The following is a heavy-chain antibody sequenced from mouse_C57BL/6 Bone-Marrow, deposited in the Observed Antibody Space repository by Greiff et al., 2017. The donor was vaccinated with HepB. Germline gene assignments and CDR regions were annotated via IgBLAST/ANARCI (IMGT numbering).Heavy chain of an antibody. J-gene: IGHJ2*01. V-gene: IGHV1-82*01. CDR2: IYPGDGDT. CDR3: ARGGNQGY. Sequence: QVQLKESGPELVKPGASVKISCKASGYAFSSSWMNWVKQRPGKGLEWIGRIYPGDGDTNYNGKFKGKATLTADKSSSTAYMQLSSLTSEDSAVYFCARGGNQGYWGQGTTLTVSS. CDR1: GYAFSSSW.